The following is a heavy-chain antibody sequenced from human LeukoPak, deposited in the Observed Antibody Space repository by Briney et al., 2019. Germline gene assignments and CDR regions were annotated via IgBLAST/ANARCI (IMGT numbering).Heavy chain of an antibody. J-gene: IGHJ4*02. D-gene: IGHD3-16*01. CDR1: GFTFSSYG. Sequence: PGGSLRLSCAASGFTFSSYGMHWVRQAPGKGLEWVAVISYDGSNKYYADSVKGRFTISRDNSKNTLYPQMNSLRAEDTAVYYCARDFGVTNYHFDYWGQGTLVTVSS. CDR2: ISYDGSNK. V-gene: IGHV3-30*03. CDR3: ARDFGVTNYHFDY.